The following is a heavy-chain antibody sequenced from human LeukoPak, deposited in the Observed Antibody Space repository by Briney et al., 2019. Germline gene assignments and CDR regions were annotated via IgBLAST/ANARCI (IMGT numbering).Heavy chain of an antibody. J-gene: IGHJ4*02. CDR1: GFTFSSYS. D-gene: IGHD7-27*01. CDR3: ATPGGTGDADFDY. CDR2: ISSSSSYI. Sequence: PGGSLRLSCAASGFTFSSYSMNWVRQAPGKGLEWVSSISSSSSYIYYADSVKGRFTISRDNAKNSLYLQMNSLRAEDTAVYYCATPGGTGDADFDYWGQGTLVTVSS. V-gene: IGHV3-21*01.